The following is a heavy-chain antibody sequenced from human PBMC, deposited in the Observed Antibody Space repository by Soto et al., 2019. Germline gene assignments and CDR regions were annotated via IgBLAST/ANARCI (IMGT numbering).Heavy chain of an antibody. J-gene: IGHJ6*02. CDR2: MNPNSGNT. CDR3: ARADAAYYGMDA. Sequence: ASVKVSCKASGYTFTNYDINWVRQAPGQGLEWMGWMNPNSGNTGYAQKFQGRVTMTRDTSIRTAYMELSSLRSEDTAMYYCARADAAYYGMDAWGQGTTVTVSS. CDR1: GYTFTNYD. V-gene: IGHV1-8*01.